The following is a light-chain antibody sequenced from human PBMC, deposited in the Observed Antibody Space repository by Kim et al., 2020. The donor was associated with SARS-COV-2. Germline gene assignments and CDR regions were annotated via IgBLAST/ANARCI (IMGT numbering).Light chain of an antibody. CDR2: QDT. J-gene: IGLJ2*01. Sequence: SYELTQPPSVSVSPGQTASITCSGDKLGDKYACLYQQKPGQSPVLVIYQDTKRPSGIPERFSGSNSGNTATLTISGTQAMDEADYYCQAWDSSYVVFGGGTQLTVL. CDR1: KLGDKY. CDR3: QAWDSSYVV. V-gene: IGLV3-1*01.